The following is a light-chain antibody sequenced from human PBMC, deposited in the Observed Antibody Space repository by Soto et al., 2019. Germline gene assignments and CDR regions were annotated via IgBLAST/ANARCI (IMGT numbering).Light chain of an antibody. V-gene: IGLV4-69*01. J-gene: IGLJ2*01. CDR3: QTWGSGIVV. CDR1: SGHSNYA. Sequence: QLVLTQSPSASASLGASVKLTCTLSSGHSNYAIAWHQQQSEKGPRYLMKLNSDGSHSKGDGIPDRFSGSSSGAERYLTISNLQSEDEADYYCQTWGSGIVVFGGGTKLTFL. CDR2: LNSDGSH.